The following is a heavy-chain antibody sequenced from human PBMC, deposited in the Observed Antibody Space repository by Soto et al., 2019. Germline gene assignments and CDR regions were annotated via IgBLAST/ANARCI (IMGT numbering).Heavy chain of an antibody. D-gene: IGHD6-13*01. CDR2: IKQDGSEK. J-gene: IGHJ6*02. V-gene: IGHV3-7*01. CDR1: GFTFSSYW. CDR3: ARDFPRSYSSSWWPYGMDV. Sequence: GGSLRLSCAASGFTFSSYWMSWVRQAPGKGLEWVANIKQDGSEKYYVDSVKGRFTISRDNAKNSLYLQMNSLRAEDTAVYYCARDFPRSYSSSWWPYGMDVWGQGTTVTVSS.